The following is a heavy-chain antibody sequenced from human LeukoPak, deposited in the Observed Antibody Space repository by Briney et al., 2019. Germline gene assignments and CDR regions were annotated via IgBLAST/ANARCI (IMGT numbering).Heavy chain of an antibody. CDR1: GFTFSSYW. D-gene: IGHD1-14*01. V-gene: IGHV3-7*01. J-gene: IGHJ6*03. CDR2: INQDGSEK. CDR3: ARDGRVGYLDV. Sequence: GGSLRLSCAASGFTFSSYWMSWVRQAPGKGLEWVANINQDGSEKYYVDSVKGRFTISRDNTKNSLYLQMNSLRAEDAAVYYCARDGRVGYLDVWGKGTTVTVSS.